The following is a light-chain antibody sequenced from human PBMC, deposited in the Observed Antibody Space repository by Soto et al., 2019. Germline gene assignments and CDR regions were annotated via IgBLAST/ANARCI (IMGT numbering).Light chain of an antibody. Sequence: ENVLTQSPGTLSLSPGERATLSCRTSQSVTTSYLAWYQQKPGQAPRLLIYGTSIRATGVPDRFSGSGSATDFTLTISRLEPEDFAVYYCHQYGDSPQTFGQGTKVDIK. CDR3: HQYGDSPQT. J-gene: IGKJ1*01. CDR1: QSVTTSY. CDR2: GTS. V-gene: IGKV3-20*01.